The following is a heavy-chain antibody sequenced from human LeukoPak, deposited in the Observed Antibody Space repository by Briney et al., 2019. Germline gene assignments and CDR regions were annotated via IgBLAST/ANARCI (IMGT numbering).Heavy chain of an antibody. CDR1: GFTFSSYA. CDR3: AKELRYYYDSSGLFDY. D-gene: IGHD3-22*01. J-gene: IGHJ4*02. Sequence: GGSLRLSCAASGFTFSSYAMHWVRQAPGKGLEWVAVISYDGSNKYYADSVKGRFTISRDNSKNTLYLQMNSLRAEDTAVYYCAKELRYYYDSSGLFDYWGQGTLVTVSS. V-gene: IGHV3-30-3*01. CDR2: ISYDGSNK.